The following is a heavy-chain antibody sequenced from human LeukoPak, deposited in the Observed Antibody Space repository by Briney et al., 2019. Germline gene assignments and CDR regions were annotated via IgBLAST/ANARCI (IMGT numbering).Heavy chain of an antibody. CDR1: GGSISSSSYY. D-gene: IGHD1-1*01. Sequence: KPSETLSLTCTVSGGSISSSSYYWGWIRQPPGKGLEWIGSIYYSGSTYYNPSLKSRVTISVDTSKNQFSLKLSSVTAADTAVYYCAIFNWNGRFDPWGQGTLVTVSS. V-gene: IGHV4-39*01. CDR2: IYYSGST. J-gene: IGHJ5*02. CDR3: AIFNWNGRFDP.